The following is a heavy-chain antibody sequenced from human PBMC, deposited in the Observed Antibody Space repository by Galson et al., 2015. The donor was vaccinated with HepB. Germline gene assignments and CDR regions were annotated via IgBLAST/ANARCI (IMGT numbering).Heavy chain of an antibody. V-gene: IGHV1-46*01. D-gene: IGHD2-21*02. CDR3: ATCGGDCYWRGYYYGMDV. Sequence: SVKVSCKASGYTFTSYYMHWVRQAPGQGLEWMGIINPSGGSTSYAQKFQGRVTMTRDTSTSTVYMELSSLRSEDTAVYYCATCGGDCYWRGYYYGMDVWGQGTTVTVSS. J-gene: IGHJ6*02. CDR1: GYTFTSYY. CDR2: INPSGGST.